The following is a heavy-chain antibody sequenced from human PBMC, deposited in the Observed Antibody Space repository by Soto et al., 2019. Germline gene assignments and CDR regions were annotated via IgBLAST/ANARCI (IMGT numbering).Heavy chain of an antibody. D-gene: IGHD5-12*01. V-gene: IGHV1-3*01. CDR1: GYTFTNYA. CDR3: ARGGYSGTWSNLLDRSGLDV. Sequence: ASVKVSCKASGYTFTNYAMHWVRQAPGQRLEWMGWINAGNGNTKYSLKFQGRVTITRDTSASTAYMELSSLRSGDTAVYYCARGGYSGTWSNLLDRSGLDVWGQGTTVTVSS. CDR2: INAGNGNT. J-gene: IGHJ6*02.